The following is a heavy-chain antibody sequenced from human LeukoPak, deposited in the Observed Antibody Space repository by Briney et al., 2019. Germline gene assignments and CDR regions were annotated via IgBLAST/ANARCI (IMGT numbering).Heavy chain of an antibody. V-gene: IGHV3-33*06. CDR2: IWYCGSNK. Sequence: GGSLRLSCAASGFTFSSDGMHWGRQAPGKGLEGLAVIWYCGSNKDYADSVKGRFTISRDNSKNTLYLQMHSLRAEDTAVYYCAKDASSGWPYYFDYWGQGTLVNVSS. CDR1: GFTFSSDG. J-gene: IGHJ4*02. CDR3: AKDASSGWPYYFDY. D-gene: IGHD6-19*01.